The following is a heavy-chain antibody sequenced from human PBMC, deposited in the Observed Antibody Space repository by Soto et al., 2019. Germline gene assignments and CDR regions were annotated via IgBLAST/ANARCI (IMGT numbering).Heavy chain of an antibody. D-gene: IGHD3-10*01. CDR3: ASNGFGETYYYGMDV. CDR2: IIPIFGTA. Sequence: QVQLVQSGAEVKKPGSSVKVSCKASGGTFSSYAINWVRLAPGQGLEWMGGIIPIFGTADYAQKFQGRVTITADESTSTAYMELSSLRSEDTAVYYCASNGFGETYYYGMDVWGQGTTVTVSS. V-gene: IGHV1-69*12. J-gene: IGHJ6*02. CDR1: GGTFSSYA.